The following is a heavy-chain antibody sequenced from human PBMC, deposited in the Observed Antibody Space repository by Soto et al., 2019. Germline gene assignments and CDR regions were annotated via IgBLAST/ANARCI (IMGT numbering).Heavy chain of an antibody. CDR3: ARGGSAAAGTFDP. Sequence: KTSETLSLTCTVSGGSISSSSYYWGWIRQPPGKGLEWIGSIYYSGSTYYNPSLKSRVTISVDTSKNQFSLKLSSVTAADTAVYYCARGGSAAAGTFDPWGQGTLVTVSS. D-gene: IGHD6-13*01. CDR2: IYYSGST. J-gene: IGHJ5*02. CDR1: GGSISSSSYY. V-gene: IGHV4-39*01.